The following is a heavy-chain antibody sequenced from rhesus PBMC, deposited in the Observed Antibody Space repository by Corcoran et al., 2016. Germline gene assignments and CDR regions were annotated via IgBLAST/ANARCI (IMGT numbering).Heavy chain of an antibody. V-gene: IGHV4S11*01. D-gene: IGHD4-29*01. CDR2: IYGSGSST. CDR3: ASSPTVAGDY. Sequence: QVQLQESGPGVVKPSETLSLPCAGPGGSISDGYRGSWIRQDPGKGLEWIGYIYGSGSSTNYNPSLKSRVTLSVDTSNNQLSLKLSSVTAADTAVYYCASSPTVAGDYWGQGVLVTVSS. J-gene: IGHJ4*01. CDR1: GGSISDGY.